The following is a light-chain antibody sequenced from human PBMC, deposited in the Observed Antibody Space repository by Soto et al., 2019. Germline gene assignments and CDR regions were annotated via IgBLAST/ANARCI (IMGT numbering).Light chain of an antibody. CDR1: QSLVYGDRKTY. Sequence: DVVVIQTPISLSVTRGQPGSIACRSIQSLVYGDRKTYLYWYLQRPGQAPQLLIYDVSSRFAGVPDRFSGSGSGTDFTLKISRVEAEDFGVYYCMQRTHVPITFGQGTRLEI. CDR2: DVS. V-gene: IGKV2-29*03. CDR3: MQRTHVPIT. J-gene: IGKJ5*01.